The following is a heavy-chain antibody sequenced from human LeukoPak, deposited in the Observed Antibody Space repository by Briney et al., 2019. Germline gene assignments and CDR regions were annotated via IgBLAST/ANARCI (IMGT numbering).Heavy chain of an antibody. V-gene: IGHV3-23*01. Sequence: GGSLGLSCAASGFTFSSYAMSWVRQAPGKGLEWVSAISGSGGSTYYADSVKGRFTISRDNSKNTLYLQMNSLRAEDTAVYYCAKGTGRYCSSTSCSDAFDIWGQGTMVTVSS. CDR3: AKGTGRYCSSTSCSDAFDI. D-gene: IGHD2-2*01. CDR2: ISGSGGST. CDR1: GFTFSSYA. J-gene: IGHJ3*02.